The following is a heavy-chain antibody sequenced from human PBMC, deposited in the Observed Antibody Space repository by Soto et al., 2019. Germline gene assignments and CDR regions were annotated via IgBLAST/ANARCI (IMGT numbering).Heavy chain of an antibody. CDR3: ARGKGRSFFDY. J-gene: IGHJ4*02. D-gene: IGHD1-26*01. Sequence: SETRSLTCTVSGGSISGGGYYWSWVRQHPGKGXEXIGXXYXSXXXYXXXXLKSRLTISIDTSKKQFSLKLSSMTAADTAVYYCARGKGRSFFDYWGQGTLVTVSS. CDR2: XYXSXXX. V-gene: IGHV4-31*03. CDR1: GGSISGGGYY.